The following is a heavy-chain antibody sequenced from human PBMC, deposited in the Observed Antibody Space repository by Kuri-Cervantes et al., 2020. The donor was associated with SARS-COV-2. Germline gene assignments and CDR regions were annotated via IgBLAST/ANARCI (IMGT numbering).Heavy chain of an antibody. CDR1: GFTFSSYT. V-gene: IGHV3-23*01. CDR2: RGGSGDVT. D-gene: IGHD2-15*01. Sequence: GESLKISCAASGFTFSSYTMTWVRQAPGKGLEWVSGRGGSGDVTYYADSVKGRFTICRDNSNNTLYLQMNSLRGEDTAVYYCAKLFGVVVAGTLDYWGQGTLVTVSS. CDR3: AKLFGVVVAGTLDY. J-gene: IGHJ4*02.